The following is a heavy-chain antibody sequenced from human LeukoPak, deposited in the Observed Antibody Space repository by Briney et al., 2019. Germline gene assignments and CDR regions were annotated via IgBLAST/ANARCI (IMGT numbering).Heavy chain of an antibody. V-gene: IGHV3-30*18. J-gene: IGHJ4*02. D-gene: IGHD3-22*01. CDR3: ANENYYDSSGYSTFDY. CDR2: ISYDGSNK. CDR1: GFTFSSYG. Sequence: GGSLRLSCAASGFTFSSYGMHWVRQAPGKGLEWVAVISYDGSNKYYADSVKGRFTISRDNSKNTLYLQMNSLRAEDTAVYYCANENYYDSSGYSTFDYWGQGTLVTVSS.